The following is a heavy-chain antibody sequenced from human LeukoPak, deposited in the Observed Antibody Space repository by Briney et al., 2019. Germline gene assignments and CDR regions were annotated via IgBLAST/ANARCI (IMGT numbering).Heavy chain of an antibody. D-gene: IGHD2-15*01. Sequence: TCTVXGGXXXSSSYYWGWIRQPPGKGLEWIVSIYYSWRTYYNPSLKIPVTISVDTSKNQFSLKLSSVTAADTAVYYCARTLVVAVRDAFDIWGQGTMVTVSS. CDR2: IYYSWRT. J-gene: IGHJ3*02. CDR3: ARTLVVAVRDAFDI. CDR1: GGXXXSSSYY. V-gene: IGHV4-39*01.